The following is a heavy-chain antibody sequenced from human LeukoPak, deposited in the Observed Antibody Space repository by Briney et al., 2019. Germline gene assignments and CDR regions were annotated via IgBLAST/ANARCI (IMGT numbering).Heavy chain of an antibody. CDR1: GGSISSYY. Sequence: SETLSLTCIVSGGSISSYYWSWIRQSPGKGLEWIGYIYYSGSTNYNPSLKSRVTISVDTSKNQFSLKLSSVTAADTAVYYCARESGYYDSSGREIDYWGQGTLVTVSS. V-gene: IGHV4-59*01. J-gene: IGHJ4*02. D-gene: IGHD3-22*01. CDR3: ARESGYYDSSGREIDY. CDR2: IYYSGST.